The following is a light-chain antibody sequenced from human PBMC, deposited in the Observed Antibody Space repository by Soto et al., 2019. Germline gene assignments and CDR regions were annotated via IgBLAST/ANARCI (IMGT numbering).Light chain of an antibody. V-gene: IGLV2-11*01. CDR3: CSYAGRCSYV. Sequence: QSALTQPRSVSGSPGQSVTISCSGTSSDVGNYNYVSWYQQLPSKAPELIIYDVSKRPSGVPDRFSGSKSANTASLTISGLQAEDEAEYFCCSYAGRCSYVFGIGTKLTVL. CDR2: DVS. CDR1: SSDVGNYNY. J-gene: IGLJ1*01.